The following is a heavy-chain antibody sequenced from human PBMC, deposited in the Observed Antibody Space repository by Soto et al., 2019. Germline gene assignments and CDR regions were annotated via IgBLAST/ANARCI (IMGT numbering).Heavy chain of an antibody. V-gene: IGHV3-21*01. D-gene: IGHD3-3*01. Sequence: GGSLRLSCAASGFTFSSYSMNWVRQAPGKGLEWVSSISSSSSYIYYADSVKGRFTISRDNAKNSLYLQMNSLRAEDTAVYYCVCRPPFWSGIGVSGWAEEKVDYWGQGTLVTVSS. J-gene: IGHJ4*02. CDR3: VCRPPFWSGIGVSGWAEEKVDY. CDR1: GFTFSSYS. CDR2: ISSSSSYI.